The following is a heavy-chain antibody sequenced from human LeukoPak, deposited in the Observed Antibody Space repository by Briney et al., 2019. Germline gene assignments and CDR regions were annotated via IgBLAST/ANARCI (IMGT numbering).Heavy chain of an antibody. V-gene: IGHV3-48*01. CDR1: GFTFSSYS. Sequence: GGSLRLSCAASGFTFSSYSMNWVRQAPGKGLEWVSYISSSSSTIYYADSVKGRFTISRDNSKNTLYLQMNSLRAGDTAVYYCAKDTVTTMYYFDYWGQGTLVTVSS. J-gene: IGHJ4*02. CDR3: AKDTVTTMYYFDY. CDR2: ISSSSSTI. D-gene: IGHD4-17*01.